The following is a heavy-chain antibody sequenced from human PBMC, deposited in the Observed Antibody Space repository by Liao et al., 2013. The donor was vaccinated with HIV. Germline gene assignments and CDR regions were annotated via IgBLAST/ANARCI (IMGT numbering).Heavy chain of an antibody. CDR1: GESFIDYY. J-gene: IGHJ6*03. Sequence: QVQLQQWGAGLLKPSETLSLTCGVYGESFIDYYWSWIRQPPREGAWSGLGKVNHSGSTNYNPSLKSRVTISVDTSNNQFSLKLSSVTAADTAVYYCARGRRSSSWGPYYFYFMDVWGERDRPVTVSS. CDR2: VNHSGST. V-gene: IGHV4-34*01. D-gene: IGHD6-6*01. CDR3: ARGRRSSSWGPYYFYFMDV.